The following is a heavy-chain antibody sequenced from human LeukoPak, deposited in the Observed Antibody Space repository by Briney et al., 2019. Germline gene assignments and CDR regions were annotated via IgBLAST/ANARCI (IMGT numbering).Heavy chain of an antibody. V-gene: IGHV4-34*01. CDR2: IDHSGST. J-gene: IGHJ4*02. D-gene: IGHD5-24*01. CDR3: ASRRDGYVNPFDC. CDR1: GGSFSGYY. Sequence: SETLSLTCAVYGGSFSGYYWSWIRQPPGKGLVWIGEIDHSGSTNYNPSLKSRVIISVDTSKNQFSLKVNSVTAADTALYYCASRRDGYVNPFDCWGQGTQVTVSS.